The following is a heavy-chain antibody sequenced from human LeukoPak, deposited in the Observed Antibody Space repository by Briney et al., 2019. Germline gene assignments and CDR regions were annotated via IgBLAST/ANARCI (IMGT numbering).Heavy chain of an antibody. Sequence: GGSLRLSCAASGFTFSSYEMNWVRQAPGKGLEWVSYISSSGSTIYYADSVKGRFTISRDNAKNSLYLQMNSLRAEDTAVYYCARGTMVRGATYYMDVWGKGTTVTVSS. V-gene: IGHV3-48*03. CDR3: ARGTMVRGATYYMDV. J-gene: IGHJ6*03. D-gene: IGHD3-10*01. CDR2: ISSSGSTI. CDR1: GFTFSSYE.